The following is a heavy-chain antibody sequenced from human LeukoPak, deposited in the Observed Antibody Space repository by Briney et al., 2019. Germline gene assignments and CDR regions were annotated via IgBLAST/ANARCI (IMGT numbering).Heavy chain of an antibody. CDR3: AIPRAGATTVEF. D-gene: IGHD1-26*01. Sequence: SETLSLTCAVYGGSFSGYYWSWIRQPPGKGLEWIGEINHSGSTNYNPSLKSRVTISVGTSKNQFSLKLSSVTAADTAVYYCAIPRAGATTVEFWGQGTLVTVSS. CDR1: GGSFSGYY. V-gene: IGHV4-34*01. CDR2: INHSGST. J-gene: IGHJ4*02.